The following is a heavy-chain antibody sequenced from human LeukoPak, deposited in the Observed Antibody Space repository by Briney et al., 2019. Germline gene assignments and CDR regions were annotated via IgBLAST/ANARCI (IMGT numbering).Heavy chain of an antibody. V-gene: IGHV4-34*01. Sequence: SETLSLTCTVSGGSISSYYWSWIRQPPGKGLEWIGEINHSGSTNYNPSLKSRVTISVDTSKNQFSLKLSSVTAADTAVYYCARASGYSYGPDYWGQGTLVTVSS. CDR1: GGSISSYY. J-gene: IGHJ4*02. CDR3: ARASGYSYGPDY. D-gene: IGHD5-18*01. CDR2: INHSGST.